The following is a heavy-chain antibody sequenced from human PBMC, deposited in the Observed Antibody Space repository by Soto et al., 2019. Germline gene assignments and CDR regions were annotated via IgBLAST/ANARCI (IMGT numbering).Heavy chain of an antibody. CDR3: AREHKVVYDFEF. CDR1: GGSINTYY. CDR2: IYSSGAT. V-gene: IGHV4-4*07. Sequence: QVQLQESGPGLVKPSETLSLSCTVSGGSINTYYWNWIRQPAGKGLEWIGRIYSSGATNYNPSLKRRFTMSTDTSTNHFSLRLSSVTPADTAVYYCAREHKVVYDFEFWGQGILVTVSS. D-gene: IGHD2-8*02. J-gene: IGHJ4*02.